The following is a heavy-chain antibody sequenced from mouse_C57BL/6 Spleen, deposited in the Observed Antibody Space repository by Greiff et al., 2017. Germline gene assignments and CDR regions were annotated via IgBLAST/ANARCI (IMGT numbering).Heavy chain of an antibody. CDR1: GFTFSDYG. D-gene: IGHD2-1*01. CDR2: ISSGSSTI. Sequence: EVQLVESGGGLVKPGGSLKLSCAASGFTFSDYGMHWVRQAPEKGLEWVAYISSGSSTIYYADTVKGRFTISRDNAKNTLFLQMTSLRSEDTAMYYCARDGNYAWFAYWGQGTLVTVSA. J-gene: IGHJ3*01. V-gene: IGHV5-17*01. CDR3: ARDGNYAWFAY.